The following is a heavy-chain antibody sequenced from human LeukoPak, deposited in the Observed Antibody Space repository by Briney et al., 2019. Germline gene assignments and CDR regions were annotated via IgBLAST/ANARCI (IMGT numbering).Heavy chain of an antibody. CDR3: TSPAVQLKLNYFDY. V-gene: IGHV3-15*01. CDR2: IKSKTDGDTT. CDR1: GLILRDAR. Sequence: GGSLRLSCSASGLILRDARMDSVRQAPGKGLEWVGRIKSKTDGDTTDYAAPVQGRFSISRDDSENTVYLQMTSLKTEDTAVYYCTSPAVQLKLNYFDYWGQGTLVTVSS. J-gene: IGHJ4*02. D-gene: IGHD1-1*01.